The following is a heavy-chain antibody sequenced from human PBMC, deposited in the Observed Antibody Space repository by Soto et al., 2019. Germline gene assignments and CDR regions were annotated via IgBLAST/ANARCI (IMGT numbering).Heavy chain of an antibody. Sequence: SLRLSCAASGFTFSSYWMSWVRQAPGKGLEWVANIKQDGSEKYYVDSVKGRFTISRDNAKNSLYLQMNSLRAEDTAVYYCARDSAARTYYDFWSGYYSSDYYGMDVWGQGTTVTVSS. CDR2: IKQDGSEK. V-gene: IGHV3-7*01. J-gene: IGHJ6*02. CDR1: GFTFSSYW. D-gene: IGHD3-3*01. CDR3: ARDSAARTYYDFWSGYYSSDYYGMDV.